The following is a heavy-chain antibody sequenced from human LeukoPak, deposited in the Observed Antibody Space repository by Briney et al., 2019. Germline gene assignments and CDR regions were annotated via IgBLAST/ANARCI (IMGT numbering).Heavy chain of an antibody. CDR3: ARDIRSSGGVFDY. D-gene: IGHD3-16*01. V-gene: IGHV3-30*04. CDR1: GFIFSSYA. Sequence: TGGSLRLSCATSGFIFSSYAMSWVRQAPGKGLEWVAVISYDGSNKYYADSVKGRFTISRDNSKNTLYLQVNSLRAEDTSVYYCARDIRSSGGVFDYWGQGTLVTVSS. J-gene: IGHJ4*02. CDR2: ISYDGSNK.